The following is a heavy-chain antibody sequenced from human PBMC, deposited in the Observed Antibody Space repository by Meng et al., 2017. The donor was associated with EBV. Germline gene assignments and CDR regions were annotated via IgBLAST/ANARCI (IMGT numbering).Heavy chain of an antibody. CDR2: IYYTGST. V-gene: IGHV4-61*01. CDR3: ARPFPSWQSPRLDPFGA. J-gene: IGHJ5*02. CDR1: GGSVNNESYY. Sequence: QVQLQESGPGLVKPSETLSLTCTVPGGSVNNESYYWGWIRQPPGKGLEYIGNIYYTGSTNYNSSLKSRVTISLDKSKNQFSLRLTSVTAADTAVYYCARPFPSWQSPRLDPFGAWGQGTLVTVSS. D-gene: IGHD6-19*01.